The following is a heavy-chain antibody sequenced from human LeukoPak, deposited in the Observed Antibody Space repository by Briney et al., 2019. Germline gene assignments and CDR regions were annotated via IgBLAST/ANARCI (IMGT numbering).Heavy chain of an antibody. Sequence: SVKVSCKASGGTFSSYTISWVRQAPGQGLEWMGRIIPILGIANYAQKFQGRVTIIADKSTSTAYMELSSLRSEDTAVYSCARDVDCTNGVCYTYWYFDLWGRGTLVTVSS. D-gene: IGHD2-8*01. CDR2: IIPILGIA. V-gene: IGHV1-69*04. J-gene: IGHJ2*01. CDR1: GGTFSSYT. CDR3: ARDVDCTNGVCYTYWYFDL.